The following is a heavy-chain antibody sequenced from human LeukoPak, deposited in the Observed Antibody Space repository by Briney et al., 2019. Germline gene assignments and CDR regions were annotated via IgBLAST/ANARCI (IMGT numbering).Heavy chain of an antibody. CDR1: GFTFSSYD. CDR3: ARDRDGSGSYYNWEYYYYGMDV. CDR2: IGTAGDT. D-gene: IGHD3-10*01. Sequence: PGGSLRLSCAASGFTFSSYDMHWVRQATGKGLEWVSAIGTAGDTYYPGSVKGRFTISRENAKNSLYLQMNSLRAGDTAVYYCARDRDGSGSYYNWEYYYYGMDVWGQGTTVTVSS. J-gene: IGHJ6*02. V-gene: IGHV3-13*01.